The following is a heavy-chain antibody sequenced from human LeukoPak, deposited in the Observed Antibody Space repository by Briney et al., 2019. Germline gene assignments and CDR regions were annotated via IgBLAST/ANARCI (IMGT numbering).Heavy chain of an antibody. CDR3: ARVGRGDHTWGSYSFDY. D-gene: IGHD3-16*01. CDR2: ISYTGNT. Sequence: SETQSLTCTVSDTSISSYYWSWIRQPPGKGLEWIGYISYTGNTNYNPSLKSRVTISLDTSKTQFSLQLSSVTAADTAVYYCARVGRGDHTWGSYSFDYWGQGTLVTVSS. CDR1: DTSISSYY. V-gene: IGHV4-59*01. J-gene: IGHJ4*02.